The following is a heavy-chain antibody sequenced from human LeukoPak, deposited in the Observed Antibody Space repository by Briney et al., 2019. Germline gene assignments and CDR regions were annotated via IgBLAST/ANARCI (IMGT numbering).Heavy chain of an antibody. CDR1: GGSISSYY. V-gene: IGHV4-4*07. CDR3: ARLTYSGSYSYYFDH. CDR2: IYTSGST. D-gene: IGHD1-26*01. Sequence: SETLSLTCTVSGGSISSYYWSWIRQPAGKGLEWIGRIYTSGSTNYNASLKSRVTISVDTSKNQLSLKLSSVTAADTAVYYCARLTYSGSYSYYFDHWGQGTPVTVSS. J-gene: IGHJ4*02.